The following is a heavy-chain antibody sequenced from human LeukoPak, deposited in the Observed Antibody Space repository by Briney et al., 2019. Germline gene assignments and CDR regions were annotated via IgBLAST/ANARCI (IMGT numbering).Heavy chain of an antibody. CDR1: GYSFTSYW. CDR2: IYPGDSDT. CDR3: ARQGLRGDYYFDY. Sequence: GASLKISCKGSGYSFTSYWIGWVRQIPGKGLEWMGIIYPGDSDTRYSPSFQGQVTISADKSISTAYLQWSSLKASDTAMYYCARQGLRGDYYFDYWGQGTLVTVSS. V-gene: IGHV5-51*01. J-gene: IGHJ4*02. D-gene: IGHD4-17*01.